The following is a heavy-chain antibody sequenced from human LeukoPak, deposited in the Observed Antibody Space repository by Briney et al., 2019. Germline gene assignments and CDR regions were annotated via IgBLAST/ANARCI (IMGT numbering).Heavy chain of an antibody. CDR1: GGSISSGSYY. V-gene: IGHV4-61*02. D-gene: IGHD6-13*01. CDR3: ARHSSGQYSTSFYPRQLDY. J-gene: IGHJ4*02. CDR2: IYTSGST. Sequence: SETLSLTCNVSGGSISSGSYYWSWIRQPAGKGLEWIGRIYTSGSTNYDPSLKSRVTISVDTSKNQSKNQFSLKLSSVTAADTAIYYCARHSSGQYSTSFYPRQLDYWGQGTRVTVSS.